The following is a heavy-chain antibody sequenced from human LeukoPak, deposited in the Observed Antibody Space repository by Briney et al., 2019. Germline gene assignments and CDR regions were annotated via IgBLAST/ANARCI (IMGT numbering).Heavy chain of an antibody. D-gene: IGHD2/OR15-2a*01. CDR2: ISDIGST. CDR3: AGHHPRNTVDF. CDR1: GGSISSYY. V-gene: IGHV4-59*08. Sequence: TSEPLSLTCSVSGGSISSYYWSWLRQPPGKGLEWIAYISDIGSTNYNPSLKSRVTISLDTSKNQFPLKLSSVTAADTAVYYCAGHHPRNTVDFWGQGTLVTVSS. J-gene: IGHJ4*02.